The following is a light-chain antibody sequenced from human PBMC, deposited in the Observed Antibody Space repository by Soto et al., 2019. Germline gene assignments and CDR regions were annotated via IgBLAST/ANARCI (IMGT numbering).Light chain of an antibody. V-gene: IGKV1-6*02. J-gene: IGKJ4*01. CDR3: LQDHNYPHT. Sequence: ALQMAQSPSSLSASVGDRVTITCRASQGIGNDVGWFQQKPGKAPKLLIYAAATLQSGVPSRFSGSRSGTDFTLTISSLQPEDFATYYCLQDHNYPHTFGGGTKVEIK. CDR2: AAA. CDR1: QGIGND.